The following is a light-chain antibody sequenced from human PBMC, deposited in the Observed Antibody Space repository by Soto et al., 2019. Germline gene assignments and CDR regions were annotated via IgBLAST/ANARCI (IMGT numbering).Light chain of an antibody. CDR1: SSDVGGYNF. CDR3: TSYTTSGTRL. Sequence: QSALTQPASVSGSPGQSITISCTGTSSDVGGYNFVSWYQQHPGKAPRLIIYEVTNRPSGVSARFSGSKSANTASLTISGLQAEDEADYYCTSYTTSGTRLFGTGTKVTVL. J-gene: IGLJ1*01. CDR2: EVT. V-gene: IGLV2-14*01.